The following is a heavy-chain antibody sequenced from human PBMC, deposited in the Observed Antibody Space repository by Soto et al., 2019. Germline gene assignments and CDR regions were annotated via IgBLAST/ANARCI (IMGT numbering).Heavy chain of an antibody. CDR1: GFTFSSYS. V-gene: IGHV3-21*01. J-gene: IGHJ5*02. CDR3: ARGDLFDP. Sequence: PGGSLRLSCAASGFTFSSYSMNWVRQAPGKGLEWVSSISSSNNHIFYAELVKGRFTISRDIAKNSLYLQMNSLRAEDTAVYYCARGDLFDPWGQGTLVTVSS. CDR2: ISSSNNHI.